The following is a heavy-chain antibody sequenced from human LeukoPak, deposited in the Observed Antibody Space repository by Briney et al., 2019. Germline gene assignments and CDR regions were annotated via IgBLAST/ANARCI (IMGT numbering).Heavy chain of an antibody. D-gene: IGHD3-22*01. J-gene: IGHJ4*02. CDR1: GGSISSSSYY. CDR3: ARGRFGDSSGRAFDY. CDR2: IYYSGST. Sequence: SETLSLTCTVSGGSISSSSYYWGWIRQPPGKGLEWIGSIYYSGSTYYNPSLKSRVTISVDKSKNQLSLKLSSVTAADTAVYYCARGRFGDSSGRAFDYWGQGTLVTVSS. V-gene: IGHV4-39*07.